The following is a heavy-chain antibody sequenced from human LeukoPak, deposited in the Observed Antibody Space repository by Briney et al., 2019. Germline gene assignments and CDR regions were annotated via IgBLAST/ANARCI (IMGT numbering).Heavy chain of an antibody. V-gene: IGHV1-2*02. D-gene: IGHD1-26*01. J-gene: IGHJ3*02. Sequence: ASVKVSCKASGYTFTGYYMHWVRQAPGQGLEWMGWINPNSGDTNYAQKFQGRVTMTRDTSISTAYMELSRLRSDDTAVYYCARDLIVGATTNAFDIWGQGTMVTVSS. CDR3: ARDLIVGATTNAFDI. CDR2: INPNSGDT. CDR1: GYTFTGYY.